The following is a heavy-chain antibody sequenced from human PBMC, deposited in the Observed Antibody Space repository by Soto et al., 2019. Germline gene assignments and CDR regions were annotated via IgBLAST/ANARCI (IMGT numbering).Heavy chain of an antibody. D-gene: IGHD3-3*01. Sequence: SETLSLTCTVSGGSISSGGYYWSWIRQHPGKGLEWIGYIYYSGSTYYNPSLKSRVTISVDTSKNQFSLKLSSVTAADTAVYYCARFGLYQEWLFPNWFDPWGQGTLVTVSS. V-gene: IGHV4-31*03. CDR1: GGSISSGGYY. CDR3: ARFGLYQEWLFPNWFDP. CDR2: IYYSGST. J-gene: IGHJ5*02.